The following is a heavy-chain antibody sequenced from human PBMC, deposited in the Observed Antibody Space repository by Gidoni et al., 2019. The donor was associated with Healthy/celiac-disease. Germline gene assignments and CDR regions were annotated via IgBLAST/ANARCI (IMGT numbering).Heavy chain of an antibody. V-gene: IGHV3-23*01. CDR1: GFTFSSYA. D-gene: IGHD3-3*01. J-gene: IGHJ6*02. Sequence: EVQLLESVGGLVHPGGSLRLSCAASGFTFSSYAMSWVRQAPGKGLECVAAISGSGGSTYYADSVKGRFTISRDNSKNTLYLQMNSLRAEDTAVYYCAKESSTLEWLWGMDVWGQGTTVTVSS. CDR2: ISGSGGST. CDR3: AKESSTLEWLWGMDV.